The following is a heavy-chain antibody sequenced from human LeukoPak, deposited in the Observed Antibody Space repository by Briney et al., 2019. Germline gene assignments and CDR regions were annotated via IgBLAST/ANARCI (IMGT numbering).Heavy chain of an antibody. V-gene: IGHV3-9*03. Sequence: PGESLRLSCAASGLTFDDYAMHWVRQAPGKGLEWVSGISWNSGSIGYADSVKGRFTISRDNAKNSLYLQMDSLRAEDMALYYCARGYSSSWYLQSHFHYWGQGTLVTVSS. CDR3: ARGYSSSWYLQSHFHY. J-gene: IGHJ4*02. D-gene: IGHD6-13*01. CDR2: ISWNSGSI. CDR1: GLTFDDYA.